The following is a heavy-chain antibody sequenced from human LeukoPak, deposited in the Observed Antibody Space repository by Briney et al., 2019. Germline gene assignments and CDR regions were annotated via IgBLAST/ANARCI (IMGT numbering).Heavy chain of an antibody. Sequence: SETLSLTCAVYGGSFSGYYWSWIRQPPGKGLEWIGEINHSGTTNYNPSLKSRVTISVDTSKNQFSLKLRSVTAADTAVYYCARGGSYDYVWGSYRLGWFDPWGQGTLVTVSS. CDR3: ARGGSYDYVWGSYRLGWFDP. V-gene: IGHV4-34*01. CDR2: INHSGTT. CDR1: GGSFSGYY. D-gene: IGHD3-16*02. J-gene: IGHJ5*02.